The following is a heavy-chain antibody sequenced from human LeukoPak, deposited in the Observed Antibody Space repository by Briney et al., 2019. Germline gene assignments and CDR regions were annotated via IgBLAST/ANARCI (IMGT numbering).Heavy chain of an antibody. V-gene: IGHV3-23*01. CDR1: GFTFSSFG. D-gene: IGHD3-10*01. J-gene: IGHJ5*02. CDR3: ARARKSGGITMIRGVKDRGWFDP. Sequence: GGSLRLSCAASGFTFSSFGMSWVRQAPGKGLEWVSTISGSGGITHYADSVKGRFTISRDNSKNTLYLQMNSLRAEDTAVYYCARARKSGGITMIRGVKDRGWFDPWGQGTLVTISS. CDR2: ISGSGGIT.